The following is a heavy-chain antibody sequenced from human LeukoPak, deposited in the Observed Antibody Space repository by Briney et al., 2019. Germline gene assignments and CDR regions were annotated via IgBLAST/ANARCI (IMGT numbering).Heavy chain of an antibody. J-gene: IGHJ4*02. Sequence: ASVKVSCKASGYTFTSYYMHWVRQAPGQGLEWMGIINPSGGSTSYAQKFQGRVTMTRDTSISTAYMELSSLRSEDTAVYYCARRYCTNGVCYHGIDYWGQGTLVTVSS. CDR3: ARRYCTNGVCYHGIDY. V-gene: IGHV1-46*01. CDR1: GYTFTSYY. CDR2: INPSGGST. D-gene: IGHD2-8*01.